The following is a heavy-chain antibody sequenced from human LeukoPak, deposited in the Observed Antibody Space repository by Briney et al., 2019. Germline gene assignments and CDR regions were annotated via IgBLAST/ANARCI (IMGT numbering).Heavy chain of an antibody. D-gene: IGHD4-17*01. V-gene: IGHV3-53*01. CDR1: GFTVSSNY. J-gene: IGHJ4*02. CDR2: IYSGGTT. CDR3: ARGSGDVIDY. Sequence: GGSLRLSCAASGFTVSSNYMNWVRQAPGKWLEWVSVIYSGGTTYYADSVKGRFTISRDSSKNTLYLQMNSLRAEDTAVYYCARGSGDVIDYWGQGTLVTVSS.